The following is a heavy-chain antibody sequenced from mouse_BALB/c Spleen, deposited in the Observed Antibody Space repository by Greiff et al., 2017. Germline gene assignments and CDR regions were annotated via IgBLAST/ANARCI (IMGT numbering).Heavy chain of an antibody. CDR2: ISSGGSYT. V-gene: IGHV5-9-3*01. D-gene: IGHD1-1*01. CDR3: ARGGDYGSSLYWYFDV. CDR1: GFTFSSYA. Sequence: EVKVVESGGGLVKPGGSLKLSCAASGFTFSSYAMSWVRQTPEKRLEWVATISSGGSYTYYPDSVKGRFTISRDNAKNTLYLQMSSLRSEDTAMYYCARGGDYGSSLYWYFDVWGAGTTVTVSS. J-gene: IGHJ1*01.